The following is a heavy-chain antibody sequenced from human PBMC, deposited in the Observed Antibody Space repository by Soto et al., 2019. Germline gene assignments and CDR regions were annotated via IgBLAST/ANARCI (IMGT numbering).Heavy chain of an antibody. V-gene: IGHV4-4*02. CDR1: GGSISTTHW. D-gene: IGHD3-22*01. CDR3: ARKSYYDPYHFYP. CDR2: IYHSGST. J-gene: IGHJ5*02. Sequence: QVQLQESGPGLVKPSGTLSLTCAVSGGSISTTHWWTWVRQPPGKGLEWIWEIYHSGSTNYNPYLKSRVTIAVDNSKNQFSLKLSSVTAADTAVYYCARKSYYDPYHFYPWGQGTLVTVSS.